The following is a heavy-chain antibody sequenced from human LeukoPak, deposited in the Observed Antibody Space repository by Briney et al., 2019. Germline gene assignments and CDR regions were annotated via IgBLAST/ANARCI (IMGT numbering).Heavy chain of an antibody. CDR3: GRVPSSLYDFWSGYFIDY. D-gene: IGHD3-3*01. Sequence: ASVKVSCKASGGTLNTYAVSWVRQAPGQGLEWMGWISPYNGNTKNAQKFQGRVTMTTDTSTSTAYMELRSLRFDDTAVYYCGRVPSSLYDFWSGYFIDYWGQGTLVTVSS. J-gene: IGHJ4*02. CDR1: GGTLNTYA. V-gene: IGHV1-18*01. CDR2: ISPYNGNT.